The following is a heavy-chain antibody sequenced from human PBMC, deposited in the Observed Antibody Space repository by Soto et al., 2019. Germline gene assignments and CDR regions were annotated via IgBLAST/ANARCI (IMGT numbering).Heavy chain of an antibody. V-gene: IGHV4-39*01. CDR3: ARQTDSYYTFDAFDI. J-gene: IGHJ3*02. CDR1: GGSISSGIYY. D-gene: IGHD3-22*01. Sequence: SDTLSLTCTVSGGSISSGIYYWDWIRQPPGKGLEWIGSVYYSGSTNYNPSLESRVTISVDTSKNQFSLKLSSVTAADTAVYYCARQTDSYYTFDAFDIWGQGTRVT. CDR2: VYYSGST.